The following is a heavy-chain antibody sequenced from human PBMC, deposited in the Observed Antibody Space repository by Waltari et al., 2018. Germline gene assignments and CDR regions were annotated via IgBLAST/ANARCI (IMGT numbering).Heavy chain of an antibody. V-gene: IGHV3-53*01. Sequence: EVQLVESGGGLIQPGGSLRLSCAASGIIVSANYMNWVRRAPGKGPQWVSVSDSDGRTYYADAVKGRFTISRDNTKNTVYLQMNNLKTEDTAVYYCARPGEGPSSHWGQGTLVTVSS. CDR1: GIIVSANY. CDR3: ARPGEGPSSH. CDR2: SDSDGRT. D-gene: IGHD4-17*01. J-gene: IGHJ4*02.